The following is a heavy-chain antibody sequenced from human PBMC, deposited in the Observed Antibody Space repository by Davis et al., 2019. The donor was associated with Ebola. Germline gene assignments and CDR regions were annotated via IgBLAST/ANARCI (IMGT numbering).Heavy chain of an antibody. J-gene: IGHJ4*02. CDR3: ARRADY. CDR2: FYSSGRS. Sequence: MPSETLSPTCTVSGGSISGYYWSWIRQLPGKGLEWIGYFYSSGRSNYNPSLKSRVTMSLDTSKNQFFLKLSSVTAADTAVYYCARRADYWGQGTLVTVSS. V-gene: IGHV4-59*08. CDR1: GGSISGYY.